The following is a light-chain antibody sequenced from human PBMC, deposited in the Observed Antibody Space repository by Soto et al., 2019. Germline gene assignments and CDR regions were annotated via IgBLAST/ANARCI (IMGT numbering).Light chain of an antibody. CDR3: SSYAISSTSHVV. V-gene: IGLV2-14*01. CDR1: SNDVGGYDY. CDR2: EVS. J-gene: IGLJ2*01. Sequence: SVLTKPAEGPGSTGQSITISCTGTSNDVGGYDYVSWYQQHPGKAPKLMIYEVSNRPSGVSNRFSGSKSGNTASLTISGLQAEDEADYYCSSYAISSTSHVVFRGGTKVTVL.